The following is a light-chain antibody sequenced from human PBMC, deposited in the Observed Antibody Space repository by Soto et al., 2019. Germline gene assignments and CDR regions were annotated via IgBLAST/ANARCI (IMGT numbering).Light chain of an antibody. CDR2: DVN. CDR3: CSYAGSYTYD. Sequence: QSALTQPRSVSGSPGQSVTISCTGTTSDVGGYNYVSWYQHHPGKAPKLMIYDVNKRPSGVPDRFSGSKSGNTASLTISGLQAEDESDYYCCSYAGSYTYDFXTGTKVTVL. CDR1: TSDVGGYNY. J-gene: IGLJ1*01. V-gene: IGLV2-11*01.